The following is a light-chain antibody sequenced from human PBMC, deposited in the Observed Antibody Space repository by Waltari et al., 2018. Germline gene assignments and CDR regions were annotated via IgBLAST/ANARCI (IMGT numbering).Light chain of an antibody. CDR2: DAS. CDR3: QWRNNWPWT. V-gene: IGKV3-11*01. Sequence: EIVLTQSPATLSLSPGERATLSCRASQRVSSYLAWYQQKPGQAPRPLIYDASYRATGIPARFSGSGSGTDFTLTISSLESEDFAVYYCQWRNNWPWTFGQGTKVEI. CDR1: QRVSSY. J-gene: IGKJ1*01.